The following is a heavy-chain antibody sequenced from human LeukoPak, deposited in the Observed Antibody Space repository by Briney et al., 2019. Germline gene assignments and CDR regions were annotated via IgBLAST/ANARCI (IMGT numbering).Heavy chain of an antibody. Sequence: ASVKVSCKASGYTFTSYAMNWVRQAPGQGLEWMGIINPSGGSTSYAQKFQGRVTMTRDTSTSTVYMELSSLRSEDTAVYYCARDDTMVRGDYWGQGTLVTVSS. CDR1: GYTFTSYA. J-gene: IGHJ4*02. CDR2: INPSGGST. V-gene: IGHV1-46*01. CDR3: ARDDTMVRGDY. D-gene: IGHD3-10*01.